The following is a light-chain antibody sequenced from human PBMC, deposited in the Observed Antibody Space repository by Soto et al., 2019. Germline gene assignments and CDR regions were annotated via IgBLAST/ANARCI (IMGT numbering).Light chain of an antibody. J-gene: IGLJ3*02. V-gene: IGLV1-51*01. CDR2: DDN. CDR1: YSNIGKNY. CDR3: GTWDSTLSVVV. Sequence: QSVLTQPPSVSAAPGQNVTISCSGTYSNIGKNYVSWYQHLPGTAPKLLIYDDNKRPSGIPDRFSGSRSGTSATLDITGLPTGDEADYYCGTWDSTLSVVVFGGGTQLTVL.